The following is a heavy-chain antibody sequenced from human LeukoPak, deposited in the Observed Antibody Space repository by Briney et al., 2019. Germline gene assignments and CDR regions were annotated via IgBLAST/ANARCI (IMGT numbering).Heavy chain of an antibody. CDR3: ARSPLWFGASFDY. D-gene: IGHD3-10*01. Sequence: PGGSLRLSCAASGFTFSSYEMNWVRQAPGKGLEWVSYISSSGSTIYYADSVKGRFTISRDNAKNSLYLQMNSLRAGDTAVYYCARSPLWFGASFDYWGQGTLVTVSS. CDR1: GFTFSSYE. J-gene: IGHJ4*02. CDR2: ISSSGSTI. V-gene: IGHV3-48*03.